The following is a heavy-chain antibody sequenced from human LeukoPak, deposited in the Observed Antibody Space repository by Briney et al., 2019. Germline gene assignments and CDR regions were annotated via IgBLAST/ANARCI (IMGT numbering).Heavy chain of an antibody. V-gene: IGHV1-18*01. CDR1: GGTFSSYA. D-gene: IGHD3-9*01. CDR2: ISAYNGNT. J-gene: IGHJ4*02. CDR3: ARDQGVRRYFDWLLSGPDSFDY. Sequence: GASVKVSCKASGGTFSSYAISWVRQAPGQGLEWMGWISAYNGNTNYAQKLQGRVTMTTDTSTSTAYMELRSLRSDDTAVYYCARDQGVRRYFDWLLSGPDSFDYWGQGTLVTVSS.